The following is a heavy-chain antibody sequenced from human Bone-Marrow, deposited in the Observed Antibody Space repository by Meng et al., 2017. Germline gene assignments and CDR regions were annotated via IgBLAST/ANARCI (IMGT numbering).Heavy chain of an antibody. CDR1: GFIFSNAW. J-gene: IGHJ4*02. V-gene: IGHV3-15*01. D-gene: IGHD3-10*01. Sequence: GGSLRLSCAGTGFIFSNAWMTWVRQAPGKGLEWIGRMKSNVDGGTVDYAAAVKGRFFISRDDSKNTLYLQMNSLKTEDTAVYYCTSMVRGVKPVDYWGQGTLVTVSS. CDR3: TSMVRGVKPVDY. CDR2: MKSNVDGGTV.